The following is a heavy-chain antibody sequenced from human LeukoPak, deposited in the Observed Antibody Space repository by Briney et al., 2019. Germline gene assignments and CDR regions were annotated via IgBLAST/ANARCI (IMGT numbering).Heavy chain of an antibody. CDR1: GFTFSDYW. J-gene: IGHJ5*02. Sequence: GSLRLSCAASGFTFSDYWMAWVRQAPGKGVEWVANIWPDGSDKYHVDSVRGRFTISRDNAQNSLNLQMNSLRAEDSGVYYCGRWGVNAGLDRWGQGTLVIVSS. CDR2: IWPDGSDK. CDR3: GRWGVNAGLDR. V-gene: IGHV3-7*01. D-gene: IGHD3-10*01.